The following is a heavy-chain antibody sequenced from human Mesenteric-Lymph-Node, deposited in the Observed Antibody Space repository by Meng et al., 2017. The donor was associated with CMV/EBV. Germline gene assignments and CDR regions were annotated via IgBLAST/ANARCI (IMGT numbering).Heavy chain of an antibody. D-gene: IGHD3-3*01. CDR2: INHSGRT. V-gene: IGHV4-34*01. J-gene: IGHJ6*02. Sequence: SCSGFSWSWIRQPTGKGLEWIGEINHSGRTNYNPSLQSRVNISVGTSKNQFSPKLSSVTAADTAVYYCARGGRFTIFGVVIKSGLEVWGQGTTVTVSS. CDR3: ARGGRFTIFGVVIKSGLEV. CDR1: SCSGFS.